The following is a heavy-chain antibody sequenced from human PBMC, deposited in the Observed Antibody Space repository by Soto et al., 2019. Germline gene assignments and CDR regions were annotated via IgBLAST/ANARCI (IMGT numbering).Heavy chain of an antibody. Sequence: GGSLRLSCAASGFTFSDYYMSWIRQAPGKGLEWVSYISSSGSTIYYADSVKGRFTISRDNAKNSLYLQMNSLRAEDTAVYYCAKDGGISSIAAQGLSRAQQYEFDYWGQGTLVTVSS. D-gene: IGHD6-6*01. CDR2: ISSSGSTI. CDR3: AKDGGISSIAAQGLSRAQQYEFDY. V-gene: IGHV3-11*01. CDR1: GFTFSDYY. J-gene: IGHJ4*02.